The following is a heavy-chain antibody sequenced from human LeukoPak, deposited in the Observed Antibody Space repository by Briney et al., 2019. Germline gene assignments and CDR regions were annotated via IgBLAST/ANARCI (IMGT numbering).Heavy chain of an antibody. Sequence: SETLSLTCTVSGGPISSYYWSWIRQPAGKRLEWIGRIYTSGSTNYNPSLKSRVTMSVDTSKNQFSLKLSSVTAADTAVYHCARETNIVATIRWFDPWGQGTLVTVSS. D-gene: IGHD5-12*01. CDR2: IYTSGST. CDR3: ARETNIVATIRWFDP. J-gene: IGHJ5*02. CDR1: GGPISSYY. V-gene: IGHV4-4*07.